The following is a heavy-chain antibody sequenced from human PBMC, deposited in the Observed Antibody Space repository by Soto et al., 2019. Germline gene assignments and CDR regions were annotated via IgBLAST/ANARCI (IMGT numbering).Heavy chain of an antibody. CDR3: ADSSRGYDMDV. D-gene: IGHD3-22*01. Sequence: ASVKVSCKASGYTFTSSAMDWLRQAPGQRLEWMGWINAGNGNTKYSQKFQGRVTITRDTSASTAYMELSSLRSEDTAVYYCADSSRGYDMDVWGQGTTVTVAS. CDR2: INAGNGNT. V-gene: IGHV1-3*01. J-gene: IGHJ6*02. CDR1: GYTFTSSA.